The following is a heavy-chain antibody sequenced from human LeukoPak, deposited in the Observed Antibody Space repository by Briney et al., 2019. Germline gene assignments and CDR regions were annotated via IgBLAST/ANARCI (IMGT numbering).Heavy chain of an antibody. D-gene: IGHD4-11*01. Sequence: ASQTLSLTCAVSGGSISSGGYSWSWIRQPPGKGLEWIGYIYHSGSTYYNPSLKSRVTISVDRSKNQFSLKLSSVTAADTAVYYCAETRGPVTPRDGMDVWGQGTTVTVSS. J-gene: IGHJ6*02. V-gene: IGHV4-30-2*01. CDR1: GGSISSGGYS. CDR2: IYHSGST. CDR3: AETRGPVTPRDGMDV.